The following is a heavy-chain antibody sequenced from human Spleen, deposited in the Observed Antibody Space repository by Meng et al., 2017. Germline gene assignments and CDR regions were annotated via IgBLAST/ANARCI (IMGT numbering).Heavy chain of an antibody. J-gene: IGHJ6*02. CDR1: GFSFSTYC. D-gene: IGHD4-23*01. Sequence: GGSLRLSCAASGFSFSTYCMNWVRQAPGKGLEWVASISSRSDYINYAGSVKGRFTISRDNAKKSLYLQMNSLRAEDTAMYYCSRDDPVITYYYFGMDVWGQGTMVTVSS. V-gene: IGHV3-21*01. CDR2: ISSRSDYI. CDR3: SRDDPVITYYYFGMDV.